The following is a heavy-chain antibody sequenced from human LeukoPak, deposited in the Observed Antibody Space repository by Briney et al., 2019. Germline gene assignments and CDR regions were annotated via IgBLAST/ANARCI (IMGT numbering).Heavy chain of an antibody. Sequence: TGGSLRLSRAASGFTFSSYGMHWVRQAPGKGLEWVAFIRYDGSNKYYADSVKGRFAISRDNSKNTLYLQMSSLRAEDTAVYYCTALTTDWGQGTLVTVSS. CDR1: GFTFSSYG. J-gene: IGHJ4*02. D-gene: IGHD3-3*01. CDR3: TALTTD. V-gene: IGHV3-30*02. CDR2: IRYDGSNK.